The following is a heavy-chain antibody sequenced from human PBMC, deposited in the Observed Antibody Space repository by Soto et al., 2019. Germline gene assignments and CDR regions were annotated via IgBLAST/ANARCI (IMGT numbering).Heavy chain of an antibody. CDR3: AREGYDSSGFDY. CDR2: IYHSGST. Sequence: SETLSLTCAVSGGSISSGGYSWSWIRQPPGKGLEWIGYIYHSGSTYHNPSLKSRVTISVDRSKNQFSLKLSSVTAADTAVYYCAREGYDSSGFDYWGQGTLVTVSS. J-gene: IGHJ4*02. D-gene: IGHD3-22*01. CDR1: GGSISSGGYS. V-gene: IGHV4-30-2*01.